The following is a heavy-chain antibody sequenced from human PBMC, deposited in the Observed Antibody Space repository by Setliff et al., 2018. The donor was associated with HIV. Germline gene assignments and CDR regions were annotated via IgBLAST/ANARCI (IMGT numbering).Heavy chain of an antibody. CDR1: GLDVSSNY. V-gene: IGHV3-53*01. Sequence: GGSLRLSCAASGLDVSSNYMSWVRQAPGKGLEWVSVIYSAGSAYYVDSVKGRFSMSRDETNNTLNLEMRSLRDEDSAVYYCARVLSRNFYALDVWGQGTTVTVSS. CDR2: IYSAGSA. J-gene: IGHJ6*02. CDR3: ARVLSRNFYALDV.